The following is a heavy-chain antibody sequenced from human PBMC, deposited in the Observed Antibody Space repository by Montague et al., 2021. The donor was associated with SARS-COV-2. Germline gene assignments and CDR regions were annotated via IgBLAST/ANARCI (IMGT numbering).Heavy chain of an antibody. D-gene: IGHD4-23*01. CDR2: INHSGTT. Sequence: SETLSLTCAVDGGSFSGYYWTWIRQSPGKGLEWIAEINHSGTTNXNFNPSLRSRVTISVDTSKSQFSLKLSSVTAADTGVYYCARWDPQTLTLIGLRGKSASDYWGQGTLVTVSS. V-gene: IGHV4-34*01. CDR1: GGSFSGYY. CDR3: ARWDPQTLTLIGLRGKSASDY. J-gene: IGHJ4*02.